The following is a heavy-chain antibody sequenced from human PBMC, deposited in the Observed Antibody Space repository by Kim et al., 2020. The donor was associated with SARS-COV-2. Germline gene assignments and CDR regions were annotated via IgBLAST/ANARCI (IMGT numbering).Heavy chain of an antibody. J-gene: IGHJ4*02. CDR2: TT. V-gene: IGHV3-15*01. Sequence: TTDYAAPVKGRFTISRDDSKNTLYLQMNSLKTEDTAVYYCTTYTVDRDDYWGQGTLVTVSS. D-gene: IGHD4-17*01. CDR3: TTYTVDRDDY.